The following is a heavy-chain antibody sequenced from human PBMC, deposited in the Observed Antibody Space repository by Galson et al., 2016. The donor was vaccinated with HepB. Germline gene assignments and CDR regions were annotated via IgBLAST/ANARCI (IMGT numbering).Heavy chain of an antibody. D-gene: IGHD3-3*01. CDR2: ISAYNGYT. CDR1: GYTFTSFG. J-gene: IGHJ5*02. Sequence: SVKVSCKASGYTFTSFGITWVRQAPGQGLEWMGWISAYNGYTNYAQKLQGRVTMTTDTSTNTAYMELRSLRSDDTAMYYCARSSFGVSNPWGQGTLVTVSS. V-gene: IGHV1-18*01. CDR3: ARSSFGVSNP.